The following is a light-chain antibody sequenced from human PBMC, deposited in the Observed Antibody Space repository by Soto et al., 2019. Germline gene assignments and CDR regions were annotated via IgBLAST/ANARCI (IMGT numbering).Light chain of an antibody. CDR1: QTISGTY. Sequence: EIVLTQSPGTLSLSPGDKAPLSCRASQTISGTYLAWYQQRPGQAPRLLIYGASSRATGIPDRFSGSGSGTDFSLTINRLEPEDFAVYYCQQYSTSATFGQGTKVEIK. CDR2: GAS. J-gene: IGKJ1*01. V-gene: IGKV3-20*01. CDR3: QQYSTSAT.